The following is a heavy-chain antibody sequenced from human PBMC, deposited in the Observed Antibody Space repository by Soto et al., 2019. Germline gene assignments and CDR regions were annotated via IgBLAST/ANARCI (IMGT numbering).Heavy chain of an antibody. CDR3: AKRPAARLGTYYFDY. J-gene: IGHJ4*02. CDR1: GDSVSSNSAA. CDR2: TYYRFKWYN. Sequence: SQTLSLTCAISGDSVSSNSAAWNWIRQSPSRGLEWLGRTYYRFKWYNDYAVSVKSRITINPDTSKNQSSLQLNSVTPEDTAVYYCAKRPAARLGTYYFDYWGQGTLVTVSS. D-gene: IGHD6-6*01. V-gene: IGHV6-1*01.